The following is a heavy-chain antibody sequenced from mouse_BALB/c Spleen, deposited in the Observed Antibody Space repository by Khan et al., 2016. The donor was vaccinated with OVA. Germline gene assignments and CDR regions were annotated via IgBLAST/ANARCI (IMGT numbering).Heavy chain of an antibody. CDR1: GFSLTSYG. D-gene: IGHD3-2*02. J-gene: IGHJ2*01. Sequence: QVQLKESGPGLVAPSQSLSITCTVSGFSLTSYGVHWVRQPPGKGLEWLGVIWAGGSTNYNSALMYRLSISKDNSKSQVFLKMNSWQTDDTAMYFCAVLRDIWGQGTTLTVSS. V-gene: IGHV2-9*02. CDR2: IWAGGST. CDR3: AVLRDI.